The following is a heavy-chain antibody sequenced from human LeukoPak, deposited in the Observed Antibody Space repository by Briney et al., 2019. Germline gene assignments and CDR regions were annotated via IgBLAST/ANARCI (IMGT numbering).Heavy chain of an antibody. CDR1: GGTFSSYA. CDR2: IIPILGIA. V-gene: IGHV1-69*04. CDR3: AREPLRGYSYGKTNVY. Sequence: SVKVSCKASGGTFSSYAISWVRQAPGQGLEWMRRIIPILGIANYAQKFQGRVTITADKSTSTAYMELSSLRSEDTAVYYCAREPLRGYSYGKTNVYWGQGTLVTVSS. J-gene: IGHJ4*02. D-gene: IGHD5-18*01.